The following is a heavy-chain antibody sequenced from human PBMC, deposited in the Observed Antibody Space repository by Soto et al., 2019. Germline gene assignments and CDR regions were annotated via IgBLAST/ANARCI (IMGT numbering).Heavy chain of an antibody. D-gene: IGHD3-10*01. CDR2: IYDGGTT. CDR1: GDSMNTYF. Sequence: SETLSLTCSVSGDSMNTYFWTWIRQPPGKGLEWIGYIYDGGTTNYNPSLKSRAAISVDTSKNRFSLNLTSVTAADTAMYYCARSFTYGAQRFDYWGQGALVTVSS. CDR3: ARSFTYGAQRFDY. J-gene: IGHJ4*02. V-gene: IGHV4-59*01.